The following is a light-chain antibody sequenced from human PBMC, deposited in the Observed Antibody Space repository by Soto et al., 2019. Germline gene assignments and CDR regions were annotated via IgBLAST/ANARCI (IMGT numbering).Light chain of an antibody. CDR3: SSYAGSNNLGV. Sequence: SAPAQPPPPSGSPGGSVTLSCTGNNSEVVGYNYVSWYRQHPGKAPKLMIYEVSKRPSGVPDRFSGSKSGNTASLTVSGLQAEDEADYYCSSYAGSNNLGVFGTGTKVTVL. CDR1: NSEVVGYNY. J-gene: IGLJ1*01. CDR2: EVS. V-gene: IGLV2-8*01.